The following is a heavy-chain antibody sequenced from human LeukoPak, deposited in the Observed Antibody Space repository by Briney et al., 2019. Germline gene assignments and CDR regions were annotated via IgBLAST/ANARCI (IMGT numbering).Heavy chain of an antibody. Sequence: GASVKVSCKASGYTFTSYGISWVRQAPGQGLEWVGWISAYNGNTNYAQKLQGRVTMTTDTPTSTAYMELRSLRSDDTAVYYCARDWALYYYDSSGYFYYFDYWGQGTLVTVSS. V-gene: IGHV1-18*01. CDR1: GYTFTSYG. CDR2: ISAYNGNT. D-gene: IGHD3-22*01. CDR3: ARDWALYYYDSSGYFYYFDY. J-gene: IGHJ4*02.